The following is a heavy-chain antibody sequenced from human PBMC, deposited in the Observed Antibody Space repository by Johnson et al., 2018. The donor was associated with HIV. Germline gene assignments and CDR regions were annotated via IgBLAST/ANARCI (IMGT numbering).Heavy chain of an antibody. J-gene: IGHJ3*02. CDR2: IGTAGDT. D-gene: IGHD1-26*01. CDR1: GFTFSSYD. V-gene: IGHV3-13*01. CDR3: ARGRASWELYDAFEI. Sequence: VQLVESGGGLVQPGGSLRLSCAASGFTFSSYDMHWVRQATGKGLEWVSAIGTAGDTYYPGSVKGRFTISRENAKNSLYLQMNSLRAGDTAVYYCARGRASWELYDAFEIWGQGTMVIVSS.